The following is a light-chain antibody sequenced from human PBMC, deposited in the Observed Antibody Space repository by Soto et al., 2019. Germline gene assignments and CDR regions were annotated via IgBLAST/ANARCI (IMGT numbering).Light chain of an antibody. J-gene: IGKJ1*01. CDR2: ATS. CDR3: QQFGISPWT. Sequence: DNVLTQSPDTLSVSPGDRATLSCRASRIIGHNYLAWYQQKPGQAPRLLIYATSTRATGIPDRFSGSGSVTDLTLTISRLEPEDFAVYYCQQFGISPWTFGQGTKVDIK. CDR1: RIIGHNY. V-gene: IGKV3-20*01.